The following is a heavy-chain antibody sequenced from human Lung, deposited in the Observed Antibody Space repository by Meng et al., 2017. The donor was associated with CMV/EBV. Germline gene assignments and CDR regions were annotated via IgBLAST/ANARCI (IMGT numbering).Heavy chain of an antibody. Sequence: SETLSLXCTVSGGSVSSGSYYWGWIRQPPGKGLEWIGYIYYSGSTNYNPSLKSRVTISVDTSKNQFSLKLSSVTAADTAVYYCARDALSRGYCSSTSCYRANWFDPWGQGXLVTVSS. V-gene: IGHV4-61*01. J-gene: IGHJ5*02. D-gene: IGHD2-2*02. CDR3: ARDALSRGYCSSTSCYRANWFDP. CDR1: GGSVSSGSYY. CDR2: IYYSGST.